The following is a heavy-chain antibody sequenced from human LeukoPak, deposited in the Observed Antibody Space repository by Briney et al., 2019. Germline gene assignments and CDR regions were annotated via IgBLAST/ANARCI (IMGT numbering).Heavy chain of an antibody. V-gene: IGHV4-39*07. D-gene: IGHD3-10*01. CDR3: ARRNVLLWFGKLIGWFDP. CDR2: IYYSGST. CDR1: GGSISSSSYY. Sequence: SETLSLTCTVSGGSISSSSYYWGWIRQPPGKGLEWIGSIYYSGSTYYNPSLKSRVTISVDTSKNQFSLKLSSVTAADTAVYYCARRNVLLWFGKLIGWFDPWGQGTLVTVSS. J-gene: IGHJ5*02.